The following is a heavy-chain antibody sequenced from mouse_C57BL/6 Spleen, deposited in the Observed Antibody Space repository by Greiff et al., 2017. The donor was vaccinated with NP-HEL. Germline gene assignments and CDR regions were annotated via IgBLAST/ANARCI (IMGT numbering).Heavy chain of an antibody. D-gene: IGHD2-4*01. V-gene: IGHV14-4*01. J-gene: IGHJ2*01. CDR2: IDPENGDT. CDR1: GFNIKGDY. Sequence: VQLQQSGAELVRPGASVKLSCTASGFNIKGDYMHWVKQRPEQGLEWIGWIDPENGDTEYASKFQGKATITADTSSNTAYLQLSSLTSEDTAVYYCTTDYEGYWGQGTTLTVSS. CDR3: TTDYEGY.